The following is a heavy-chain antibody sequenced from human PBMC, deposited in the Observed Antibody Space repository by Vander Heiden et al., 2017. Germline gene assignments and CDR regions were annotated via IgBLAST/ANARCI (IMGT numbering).Heavy chain of an antibody. CDR1: GFPFRSYR. D-gene: IGHD6-19*01. CDR3: ARLRYSSGWLDY. Sequence: EVQLVESGGGVVKPGGSLRLSGDAYGFPFRSYRMNCVRQAPGKGLELVSSISSSSSYIYYADSVKGRFTISRDNAKNSLYLQMNSLRAEDTAVYYCARLRYSSGWLDYWGQGTLVTVSS. J-gene: IGHJ4*02. CDR2: ISSSSSYI. V-gene: IGHV3-21*01.